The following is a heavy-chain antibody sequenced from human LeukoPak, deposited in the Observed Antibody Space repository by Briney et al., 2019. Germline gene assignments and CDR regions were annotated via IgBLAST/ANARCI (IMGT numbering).Heavy chain of an antibody. CDR2: INPNSGGR. CDR1: GYTLTGYY. CDR3: SSACGYSGYDSLDY. Sequence: ASVKVSCKSSGYTLTGYYMHWVRQAPGQGLEWMGWINPNSGGRNSAQKFQGRVIMTRDTSISTAYVELSRRRPDGTAGYYCSSACGYSGYDSLDYWGQGTLVTVSS. V-gene: IGHV1-2*02. J-gene: IGHJ4*02. D-gene: IGHD5-12*01.